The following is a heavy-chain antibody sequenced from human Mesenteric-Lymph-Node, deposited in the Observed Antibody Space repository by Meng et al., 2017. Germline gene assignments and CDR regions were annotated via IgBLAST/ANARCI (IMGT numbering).Heavy chain of an antibody. Sequence: EVQLVESGGGLVKPGGSLRLSCAASGFTFCSYTMNWVRRAPGKGLEWVSSISSSSNYIYSADSVKGRFTISRDNAKNSLYLQMNSLRAEDTAVYYCARDTPGLLFDYWGQGTLVTVSS. V-gene: IGHV3-21*01. CDR3: ARDTPGLLFDY. D-gene: IGHD5-18*01. CDR2: ISSSSNYI. CDR1: GFTFCSYT. J-gene: IGHJ4*02.